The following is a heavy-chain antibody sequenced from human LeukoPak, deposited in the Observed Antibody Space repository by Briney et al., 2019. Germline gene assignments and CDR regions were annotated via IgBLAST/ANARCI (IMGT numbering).Heavy chain of an antibody. CDR3: ARDREGYCSGGSCSKVDY. CDR2: IRYDGSDE. Sequence: GGSLRLSCAASGFTFTSYGMHWVRQAPGKGLEWVAFIRYDGSDEYNGDSVRGRFTISRDNAKNSLFLQMNSLRAEDTAVYYCARDREGYCSGGSCSKVDYWGQGTLVTVSS. V-gene: IGHV3-30*02. CDR1: GFTFTSYG. D-gene: IGHD2-15*01. J-gene: IGHJ4*02.